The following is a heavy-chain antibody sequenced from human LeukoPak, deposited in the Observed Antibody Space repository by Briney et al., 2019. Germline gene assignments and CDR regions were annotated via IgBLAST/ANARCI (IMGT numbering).Heavy chain of an antibody. CDR3: AKRGDDYNPFDY. V-gene: IGHV3-23*01. CDR2: ISGSGRDT. D-gene: IGHD5-24*01. CDR1: GFTFSNYA. Sequence: PGGSLRLSCAASGFTFSNYAMSWVRQAPGKGLEWVSTISGSGRDTYYTDSVTGRFTISRDNSKNTLFLEMDSVRAEDTALYYCAKRGDDYNPFDYWGQGTLVTVSS. J-gene: IGHJ4*02.